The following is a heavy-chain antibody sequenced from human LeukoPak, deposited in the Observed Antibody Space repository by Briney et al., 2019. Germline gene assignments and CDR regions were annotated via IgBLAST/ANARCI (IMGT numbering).Heavy chain of an antibody. CDR3: AKDLDSYGSYAGKPADD. CDR2: ISADGDST. Sequence: GGSLRLSCAASGFTFSSYAMSWVRQAPGKGLEWVSLISADGDSTYYADLVKGRFTTSRDISKNTLYLQMNRLRVEDTAVYYCAKDLDSYGSYAGKPADDWGQGTLVTVSS. D-gene: IGHD6-19*01. J-gene: IGHJ4*02. V-gene: IGHV3-23*01. CDR1: GFTFSSYA.